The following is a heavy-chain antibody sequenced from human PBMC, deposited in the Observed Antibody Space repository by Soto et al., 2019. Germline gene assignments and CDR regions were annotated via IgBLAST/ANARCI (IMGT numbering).Heavy chain of an antibody. CDR3: ARDADYGGSRGGMDV. V-gene: IGHV4-31*03. CDR2: IYYSGST. Sequence: QVRLEESGPGLVKPSETLSLICSVSGGSVTNANYFWNWIRHHPENGLEWIGYIYYSGSTRYNPSLTTRATLSIDPSKNQFSLRLNSVTVADTAGYVCARDADYGGSRGGMDVWGRGTTVTVSS. J-gene: IGHJ6*02. CDR1: GGSVTNANYF. D-gene: IGHD4-17*01.